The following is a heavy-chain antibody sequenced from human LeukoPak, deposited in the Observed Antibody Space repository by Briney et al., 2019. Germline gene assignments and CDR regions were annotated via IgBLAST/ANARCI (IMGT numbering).Heavy chain of an antibody. CDR2: ISNDGGNI. Sequence: GGSRRPSCAPPGFKFATYAIHWVRQAPGKGLEWVAFISNDGGNIYYGDSVRGRFTISRDNDNNMLYLQMNSLRPEDTAVYYCARDPPFGNGWSQNFFDYWGQGTLVIVSS. CDR3: ARDPPFGNGWSQNFFDY. D-gene: IGHD6-19*01. J-gene: IGHJ4*02. V-gene: IGHV3-30*03. CDR1: GFKFATYA.